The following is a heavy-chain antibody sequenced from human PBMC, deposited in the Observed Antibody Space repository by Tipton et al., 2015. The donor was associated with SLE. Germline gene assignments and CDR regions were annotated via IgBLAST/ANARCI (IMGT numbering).Heavy chain of an antibody. J-gene: IGHJ4*02. Sequence: TLSLTCTVSGGSISSYYWSWIRQPPGKGLAWIGYIYYSGSTNYNPSLKSRVTISVDTSKNQFSLKLSSVTAADTAVYYCARVLYYGSGSYYFDYWGQGTLVTVSS. CDR3: ARVLYYGSGSYYFDY. CDR1: GGSISSYY. D-gene: IGHD3-10*01. CDR2: IYYSGST. V-gene: IGHV4-59*01.